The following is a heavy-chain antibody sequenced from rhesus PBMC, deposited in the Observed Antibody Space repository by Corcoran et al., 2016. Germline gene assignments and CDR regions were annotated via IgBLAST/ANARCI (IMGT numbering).Heavy chain of an antibody. CDR2: INSGGGST. CDR3: AKELGRGYYLFDY. CDR1: GFTFSSYW. D-gene: IGHD3-28*01. J-gene: IGHJ4*01. V-gene: IGHV3S25*01. Sequence: EVQLVESGGGLAKPGGSLRLSCAAAGFTFSSYWMNCVRLAPGKGLEWGSAINSGGGSTYYADSVKGRFTISRDNSKNTRSLQMNSLRAEDTAVYYCAKELGRGYYLFDYWGQGVLVTVSS.